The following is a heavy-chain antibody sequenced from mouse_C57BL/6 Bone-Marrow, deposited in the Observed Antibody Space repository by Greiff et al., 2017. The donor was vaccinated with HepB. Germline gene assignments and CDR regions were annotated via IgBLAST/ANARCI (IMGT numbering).Heavy chain of an antibody. CDR3: ARDWQSLAAGFAY. Sequence: QVQLQQPGAELVKPGASVKMSCKASGYTFTSYWITWVKQRPGQGLEWIGDIYPGSGSTNYNEKFKSKATLTVDTSSSTAYMQLSSLTSDDSAVYYCARDWQSLAAGFAYWGQGTLVTVSA. J-gene: IGHJ3*01. CDR1: GYTFTSYW. V-gene: IGHV1-55*01. CDR2: IYPGSGST.